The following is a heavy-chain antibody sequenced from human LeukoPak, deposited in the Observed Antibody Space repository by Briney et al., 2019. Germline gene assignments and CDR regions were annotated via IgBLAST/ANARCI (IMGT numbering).Heavy chain of an antibody. V-gene: IGHV3-21*01. D-gene: IGHD3-10*01. Sequence: GGSLRLSCAASGFTFSSYSMNWVRQAPGKGLELVSSITSSSSYIYYADSVKGRFTISRDNAKNSLYLQMNSLRAEDTAVYYCARDTVLLWFGELLTDDAFDIWGQGTMVTVSS. CDR3: ARDTVLLWFGELLTDDAFDI. CDR1: GFTFSSYS. CDR2: ITSSSSYI. J-gene: IGHJ3*02.